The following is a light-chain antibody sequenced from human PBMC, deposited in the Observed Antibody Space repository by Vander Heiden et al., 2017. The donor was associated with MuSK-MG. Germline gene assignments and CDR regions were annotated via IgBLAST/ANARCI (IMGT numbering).Light chain of an antibody. Sequence: DIVLTPSPGTLSLSPGERATLSCSASQSVSSSYVAWYQQKPGQAPRLLIDGASSRATGIPDRFSGSGSGTDCTLTISRLEPEDFAVYYCQQYGSSPLTCGGGTKVEIK. V-gene: IGKV3-20*01. CDR3: QQYGSSPLT. J-gene: IGKJ4*01. CDR1: QSVSSSY. CDR2: GAS.